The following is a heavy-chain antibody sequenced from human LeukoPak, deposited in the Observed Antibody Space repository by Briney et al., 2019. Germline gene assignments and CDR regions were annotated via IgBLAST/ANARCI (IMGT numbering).Heavy chain of an antibody. CDR3: AKTPVDYFYYMDV. CDR2: ISSRSSYI. Sequence: GGSLRLSCAASGFTFSDYRMNWVRQAPGKGLEWVSSISSRSSYIYYADSVKGRFTISRDNAKNSLYLQMNSLRTEDTAVYYCAKTPVDYFYYMDVWGTGTTVTVSS. V-gene: IGHV3-21*04. CDR1: GFTFSDYR. J-gene: IGHJ6*03.